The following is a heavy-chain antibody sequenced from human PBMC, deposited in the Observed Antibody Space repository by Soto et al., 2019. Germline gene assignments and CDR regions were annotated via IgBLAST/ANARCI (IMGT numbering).Heavy chain of an antibody. Sequence: QVQLVEAGGGVVQPGRSLSLSCAASGFTFSSYGMHRVREAPGKGLEWVAVISYDGSNKYYADPVKGRFTISRDNSKNTLYLQMNSLRAEDTAVYYCAARPTIAVAGKGGAFDIWGQGTMVTVSS. CDR1: GFTFSSYG. CDR2: ISYDGSNK. J-gene: IGHJ3*02. CDR3: AARPTIAVAGKGGAFDI. D-gene: IGHD6-19*01. V-gene: IGHV3-30*03.